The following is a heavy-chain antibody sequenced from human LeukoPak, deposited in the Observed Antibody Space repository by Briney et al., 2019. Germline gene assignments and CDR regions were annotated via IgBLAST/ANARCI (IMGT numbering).Heavy chain of an antibody. J-gene: IGHJ4*02. CDR3: ARKYDYDSNGYPLYFDS. Sequence: GESLKISCKGSGYNFIGYWIGWVRQMPGRGLEWMAIIYPGDSDTRYSPSFQGQVTISVDKSISTAYLQWSSLKASDTAMYYCARKYDYDSNGYPLYFDSCGQGTLVAVSS. V-gene: IGHV5-51*01. D-gene: IGHD3-22*01. CDR1: GYNFIGYW. CDR2: IYPGDSDT.